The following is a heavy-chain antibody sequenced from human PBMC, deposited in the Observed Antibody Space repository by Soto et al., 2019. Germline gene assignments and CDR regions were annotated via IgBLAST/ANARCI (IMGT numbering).Heavy chain of an antibody. D-gene: IGHD5-12*01. CDR3: AVSRWLQFDEPTY. CDR1: GFTFTSSA. V-gene: IGHV1-58*01. J-gene: IGHJ4*02. CDR2: IVVVSGNT. Sequence: SVKVSCKASGFTFTSSAVHWVRHARGQRLEWIGWIVVVSGNTNYAQKFQERVTITRDMSTSTAYMERSSLRSEDTAVYYCAVSRWLQFDEPTYRGQRTLFTVSS.